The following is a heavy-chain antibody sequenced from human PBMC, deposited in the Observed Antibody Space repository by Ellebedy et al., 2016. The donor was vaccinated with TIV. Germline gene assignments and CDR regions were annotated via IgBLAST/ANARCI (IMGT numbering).Heavy chain of an antibody. CDR3: ARHELGENAAFDY. D-gene: IGHD7-27*01. CDR2: IDAGDSRA. Sequence: GESLKISXATSGYNFPLYWITWVRQMPGKGLEWMGRIDAGDSRAHYSPSFQGHVTISTDKSTSIAYLQWSSLRALDTAMYYCARHELGENAAFDYWGQGTQVTVSS. J-gene: IGHJ4*02. CDR1: GYNFPLYW. V-gene: IGHV5-10-1*01.